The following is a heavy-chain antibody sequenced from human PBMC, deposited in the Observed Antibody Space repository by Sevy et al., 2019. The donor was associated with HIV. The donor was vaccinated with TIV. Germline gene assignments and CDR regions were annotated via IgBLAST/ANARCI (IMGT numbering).Heavy chain of an antibody. CDR3: ASPVSGYASTWDPFAY. Sequence: ASVKVSCKASGGTLSDYAIIWVRQAPGRGLEWMGGIIPILGAPNYAQKFLGRLTITADSSTSTAYMELSSLRSDDTALYYCASPVSGYASTWDPFAYWGQGALVIVSS. CDR2: IIPILGAP. D-gene: IGHD2-2*01. J-gene: IGHJ4*02. CDR1: GGTLSDYA. V-gene: IGHV1-69*10.